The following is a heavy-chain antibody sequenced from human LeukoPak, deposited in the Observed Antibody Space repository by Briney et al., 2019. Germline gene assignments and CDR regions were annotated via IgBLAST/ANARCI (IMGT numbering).Heavy chain of an antibody. Sequence: PSETLSLTCAVYGGSFSGYYWGWIRQPPGKGLEWIGEINHSGSTNYNPSLKSRVTISVDTSKNQFSLKLSSVTAADTAVYYCARDDRNETGFDYWGQGTLVTVSS. J-gene: IGHJ4*02. CDR1: GGSFSGYY. V-gene: IGHV4-34*01. CDR2: INHSGST. D-gene: IGHD1-1*01. CDR3: ARDDRNETGFDY.